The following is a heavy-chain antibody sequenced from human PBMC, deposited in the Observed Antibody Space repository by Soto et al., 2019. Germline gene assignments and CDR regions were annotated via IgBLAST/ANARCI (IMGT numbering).Heavy chain of an antibody. Sequence: QVQLVQSGAEVKKPGASVTVSCRASGYTFTSYGISWVRQAPGQGLEWMGWISSYNSNTKYAQKLQGRVTMTTDTTTSTAYMELMSLRSDDTAVYYWARDRSRLAMIVVVPFDPWGHVTLVTVAS. CDR1: GYTFTSYG. D-gene: IGHD3-22*01. CDR2: ISSYNSNT. J-gene: IGHJ5*02. V-gene: IGHV1-18*01. CDR3: ARDRSRLAMIVVVPFDP.